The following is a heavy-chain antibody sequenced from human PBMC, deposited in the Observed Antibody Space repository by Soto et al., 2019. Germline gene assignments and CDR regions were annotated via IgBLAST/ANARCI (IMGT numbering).Heavy chain of an antibody. Sequence: HAGCLRLSCSASAFRFVNYAVSWVRKATGEGLEWVSSISEDGVYTDYAASVKGRFTISRDNSKNTLYVQMTSLRAEDTALYYCAKETSPNTYYAFDFWGQGTMVTVSS. J-gene: IGHJ3*01. CDR1: AFRFVNYA. D-gene: IGHD1-26*01. CDR3: AKETSPNTYYAFDF. V-gene: IGHV3-23*01. CDR2: ISEDGVYT.